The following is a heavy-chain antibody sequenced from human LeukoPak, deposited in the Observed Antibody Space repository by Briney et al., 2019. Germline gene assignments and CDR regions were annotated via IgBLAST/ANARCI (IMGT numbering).Heavy chain of an antibody. D-gene: IGHD6-19*01. Sequence: ASVKVSCKASGYSFTNFDINWVRQATGQGLEWMGWMNPYSGNKGYAQRFQGRVTMTMNTSISTAYMELSSLRSEDRAVYYCARGPQWRGDYYYMDVWGRGTPVTVSS. V-gene: IGHV1-8*01. CDR2: MNPYSGNK. CDR3: ARGPQWRGDYYYMDV. CDR1: GYSFTNFD. J-gene: IGHJ6*03.